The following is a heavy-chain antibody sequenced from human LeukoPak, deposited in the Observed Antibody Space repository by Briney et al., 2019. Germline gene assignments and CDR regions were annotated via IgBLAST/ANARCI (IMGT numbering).Heavy chain of an antibody. V-gene: IGHV4-59*08. J-gene: IGHJ4*02. D-gene: IGHD3-3*01. CDR1: GGSISNSY. CDR2: IYYSGST. CDR3: ARRRGDFWSDYYAFDY. Sequence: SETLSLTCTVSGGSISNSYWSWIRQPPGKGLEWIGYIYYSGSTNYNPSLTSRVTISLDMSKNQFSLRLSSVTAADTAVYYCARRRGDFWSDYYAFDYWGQGTLVTISS.